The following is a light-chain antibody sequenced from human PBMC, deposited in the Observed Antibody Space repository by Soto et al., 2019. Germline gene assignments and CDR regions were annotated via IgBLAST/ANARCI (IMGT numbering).Light chain of an antibody. CDR3: MQTLQLPPA. Sequence: DIVLTQTPLSLSVTPGQPASISCKSSQSLLHGNGKTYLYWYLQKPGQPPHLLIYEVSNRFSGVPARLSGSGSGTDFTLIIRRVEAEDAGVYYCMQTLQLPPAFGQGTKVEVK. CDR1: QSLLHGNGKTY. V-gene: IGKV2D-29*01. J-gene: IGKJ1*01. CDR2: EVS.